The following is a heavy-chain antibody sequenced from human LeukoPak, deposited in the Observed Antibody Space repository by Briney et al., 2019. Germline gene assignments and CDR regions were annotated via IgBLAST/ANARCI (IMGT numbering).Heavy chain of an antibody. CDR2: IKQDGSEI. J-gene: IGHJ4*02. Sequence: HPGGSLRLSCAASGFTFSSFWMSWVRQAPGKGLEWVANIKQDGSEIYYVDSVKGRFTISRDNAKNSLYLQMNSLRAEDTAVYYCASFSFLEWLLPPFDYWGQGTLVTVSS. D-gene: IGHD3-3*01. CDR3: ASFSFLEWLLPPFDY. CDR1: GFTFSSFW. V-gene: IGHV3-7*01.